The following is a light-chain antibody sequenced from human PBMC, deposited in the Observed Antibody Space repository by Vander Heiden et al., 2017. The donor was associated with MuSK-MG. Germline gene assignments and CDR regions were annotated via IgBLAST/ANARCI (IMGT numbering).Light chain of an antibody. CDR3: QQYGNLPFT. Sequence: IVLTQSPPTLSFSPRDSPTLSCRASQSVSNNFLAWYQRKPGQTPRLLMYVASRRATGIPDRFSGSGSGTDFTLTISRLEPEDFAVYYCQQYGNLPFTFGGGTKVEIK. V-gene: IGKV3-20*01. CDR2: VAS. J-gene: IGKJ4*01. CDR1: QSVSNNF.